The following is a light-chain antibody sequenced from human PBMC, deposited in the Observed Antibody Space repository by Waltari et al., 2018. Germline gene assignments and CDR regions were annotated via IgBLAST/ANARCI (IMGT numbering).Light chain of an antibody. CDR2: VGY. J-gene: IGKJ5*01. CDR3: QQTNNFLGIT. CDR1: HHTSSW. V-gene: IGKV1-12*01. Sequence: DIQLTQSPSFVSASIGDRVTIIGRPSHHTSSWLAWYQQTPGRVPKLLIYVGYTLHRGVHARFSGGGSGTEFTLTISSLQPEDFAVYYCQQTNNFLGITFGQGTRLEIK.